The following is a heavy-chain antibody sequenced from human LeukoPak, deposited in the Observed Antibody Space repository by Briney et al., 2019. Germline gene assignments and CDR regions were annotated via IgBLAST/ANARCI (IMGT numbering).Heavy chain of an antibody. Sequence: GGSLRLSCAASGFTFSSYSMNWVRQAPGKRLEWVSSISSSSSYIYYADSVKGRFTISRDNAKNSLYLQMNNLRAEDTAVYYCARDSEWELLDYWGQGTLVTVSS. CDR2: ISSSSSYI. J-gene: IGHJ4*02. CDR1: GFTFSSYS. D-gene: IGHD1-26*01. V-gene: IGHV3-21*01. CDR3: ARDSEWELLDY.